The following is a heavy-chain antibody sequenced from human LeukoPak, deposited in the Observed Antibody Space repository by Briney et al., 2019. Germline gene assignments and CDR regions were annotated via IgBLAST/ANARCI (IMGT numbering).Heavy chain of an antibody. CDR2: INHSGST. D-gene: IGHD6-19*01. V-gene: IGHV4-34*01. CDR3: ARGPSSGWYRRGWFDP. Sequence: SETLSLTCAVYGGSFSGYYWSWIRQPQGKGREWIGEINHSGSTNYNPSLKSRVTISVDTSKNQFSLKLSSVTAADTAVYYCARGPSSGWYRRGWFDPWGQGTLVTVSS. J-gene: IGHJ5*02. CDR1: GGSFSGYY.